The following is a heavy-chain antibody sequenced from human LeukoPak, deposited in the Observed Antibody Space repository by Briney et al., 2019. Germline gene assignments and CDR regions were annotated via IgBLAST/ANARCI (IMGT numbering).Heavy chain of an antibody. CDR2: ISSSGSTI. CDR3: ARVVSPYYYDSSGYSLSY. V-gene: IGHV3-11*01. J-gene: IGHJ4*02. CDR1: GFTFSDYY. D-gene: IGHD3-22*01. Sequence: GGSLRLSCAASGFTFSDYYMSWIRQAPGKGLEWVSYISSSGSTIYYADSVKGRFTISRDNAKNSLYLQMNSLRAEDTAVYYCARVVSPYYYDSSGYSLSYWGQGTLVTVSS.